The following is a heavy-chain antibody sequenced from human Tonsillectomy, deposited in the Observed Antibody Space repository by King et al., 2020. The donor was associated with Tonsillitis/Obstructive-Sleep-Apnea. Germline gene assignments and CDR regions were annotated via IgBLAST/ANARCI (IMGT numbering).Heavy chain of an antibody. V-gene: IGHV3-15*01. J-gene: IGHJ4*02. CDR3: TKEPHFDY. CDR2: IKSKTDGGTT. Sequence: VQLVESGGGLVKPGGSLRLSCAASGFTFNNAWMSWVRQAPGKGLEWVGRIKSKTDGGTTDNAAPVKGRFTISRDDSKNTLSLLMNSLKTEDTAVFYCTKEPHFDYWGQGTLVTVSS. CDR1: GFTFNNAW.